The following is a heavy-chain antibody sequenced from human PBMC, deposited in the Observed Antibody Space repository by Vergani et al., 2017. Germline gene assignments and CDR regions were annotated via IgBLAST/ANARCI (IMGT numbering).Heavy chain of an antibody. CDR2: ISAYNGNT. J-gene: IGHJ4*02. D-gene: IGHD1-26*01. V-gene: IGHV1-18*01. CDR3: ARFSGSSYYFDY. CDR1: GYTFTSYG. Sequence: QVQLVQSGAEVKTPGASVKVSCKASGYTFTSYGFSWVRQAPGQGLEWMGWISAYNGNTNYAQKLQGRVTMTTDTSTSTAYMELRRLSSDDTALYHCARFSGSSYYFDYWSQGTLVTVSS.